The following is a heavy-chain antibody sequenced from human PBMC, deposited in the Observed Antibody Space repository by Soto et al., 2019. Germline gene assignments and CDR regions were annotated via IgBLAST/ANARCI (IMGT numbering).Heavy chain of an antibody. Sequence: QVQLQQSGPGLVKPSETLSLTCTVSGGSISSYYWSWIRQPPGKGLDWIGYIYYTEKTNYNPSLKSRVTISVDTSKNQFSLKLRAATAADTGVYFCARARFQLLHPYYYGMDVWGQGTAVTVSS. D-gene: IGHD2-15*01. CDR1: GGSISSYY. CDR2: IYYTEKT. CDR3: ARARFQLLHPYYYGMDV. J-gene: IGHJ6*02. V-gene: IGHV4-59*01.